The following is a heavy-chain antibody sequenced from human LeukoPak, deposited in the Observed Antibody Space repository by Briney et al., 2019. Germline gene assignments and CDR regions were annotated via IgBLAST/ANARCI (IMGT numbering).Heavy chain of an antibody. CDR3: AAVPPSGVSNYGAFHI. Sequence: ASVTVSCKASGFTFGHSVMQWVRLTRGRGLEWMGWIVVGRGDTKYAQKFQERVTFTRDMSTNTAYMELSSLKSEDTAVYYCAAVPPSGVSNYGAFHIWGQGTMVAVSS. CDR2: IVVGRGDT. J-gene: IGHJ3*02. CDR1: GFTFGHSV. V-gene: IGHV1-58*02. D-gene: IGHD4-11*01.